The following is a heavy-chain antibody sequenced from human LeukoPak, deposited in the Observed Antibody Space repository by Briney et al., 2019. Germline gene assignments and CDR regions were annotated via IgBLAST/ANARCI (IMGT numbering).Heavy chain of an antibody. D-gene: IGHD6-13*01. J-gene: IGHJ4*02. V-gene: IGHV1-2*02. CDR3: ARYRRSSSSTFFDY. CDR2: INPNSGGT. Sequence: ATVRVSCTASGYTFTGYYMHWVRQAPGQGLEWMGWINPNSGGTNYAQKFQGRVTMTRDTSISTAYMELSRLRSDDTAVYYCARYRRSSSSTFFDYWGQGTLVTVSS. CDR1: GYTFTGYY.